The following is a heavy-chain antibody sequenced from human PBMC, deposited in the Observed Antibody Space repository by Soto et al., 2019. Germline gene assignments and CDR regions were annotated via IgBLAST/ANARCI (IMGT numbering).Heavy chain of an antibody. CDR2: IYEYGAT. CDR3: ARGTDTAELFYFDD. V-gene: IGHV4-30-2*01. Sequence: QLQLQESGSGLVKPSQTLSLTCAVSGGSISSGGYCWSWIRQPPGKGLEWIGYIYEYGATSYSPCLKSRVTESIHRSKHQFSLKLNSVSAADTAVYYCARGTDTAELFYFDDWGQGTLVTVSS. J-gene: IGHJ4*02. D-gene: IGHD2-2*01. CDR1: GGSISSGGYC.